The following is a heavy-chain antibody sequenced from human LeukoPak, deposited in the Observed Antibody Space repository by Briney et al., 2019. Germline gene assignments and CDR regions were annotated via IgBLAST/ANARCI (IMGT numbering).Heavy chain of an antibody. J-gene: IGHJ4*02. Sequence: GGSLRLSCAASGFTFSPYWMHWVRQAPGKGLVWVSRINSDGSSTSYADSVKGRFTISRDNAKNTLYLQMNSLRAEDTVVYYCARDRNTGSSYENLFEYWGQGTLVTVST. D-gene: IGHD1-26*01. V-gene: IGHV3-74*01. CDR3: ARDRNTGSSYENLFEY. CDR1: GFTFSPYW. CDR2: INSDGSST.